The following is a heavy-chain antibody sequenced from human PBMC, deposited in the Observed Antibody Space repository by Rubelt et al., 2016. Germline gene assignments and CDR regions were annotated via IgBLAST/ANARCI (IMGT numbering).Heavy chain of an antibody. V-gene: IGHV3-11*04. CDR2: ISSSGSTL. CDR3: ARGHYGSGNFDY. D-gene: IGHD3-10*01. Sequence: QVQLVESGGGVVQPGRSLRLSCAASGFTFSDYYMSWIRQAPGKGLEWVSYISSSGSTLYYADSVKGRFSISRENGKNSLYLQMNSLRAEDTAVYYCARGHYGSGNFDYWGQGTLVTVSS. J-gene: IGHJ4*02. CDR1: GFTFSDYY.